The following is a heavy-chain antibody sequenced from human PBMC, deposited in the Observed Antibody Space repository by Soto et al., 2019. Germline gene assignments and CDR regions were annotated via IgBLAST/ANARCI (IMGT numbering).Heavy chain of an antibody. D-gene: IGHD5-18*01. CDR2: IYHSGST. CDR1: GGSISSGGYS. V-gene: IGHV4-30-2*01. Sequence: QLQLQESSSGLVKPSQTLSLTCAVSGGSISSGGYSWSWIRQPPGKGLEWIGYIYHSGSTYYNPSLKSRVTISVDRSKNQFSLKLSSVTAADTAVYYCARGSYGYAFDYWGQGTLVTVSS. J-gene: IGHJ4*02. CDR3: ARGSYGYAFDY.